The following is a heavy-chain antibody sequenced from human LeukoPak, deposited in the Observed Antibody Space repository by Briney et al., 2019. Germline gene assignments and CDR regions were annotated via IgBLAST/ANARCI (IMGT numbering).Heavy chain of an antibody. V-gene: IGHV4-61*05. CDR2: IYYSGST. J-gene: IGHJ4*02. D-gene: IGHD1-26*01. CDR3: ARTQGASGSLRRGALFDY. CDR1: GGSISSSSYY. Sequence: PSETLSLTCTVSGGSISSSSYYWGWIRQPPGKGLEWIGYIYYSGSTNYNPSLKSRVTISVDTSKNQFSLKLSSVTAADTAVYYCARTQGASGSLRRGALFDYWGQGTLVTVSS.